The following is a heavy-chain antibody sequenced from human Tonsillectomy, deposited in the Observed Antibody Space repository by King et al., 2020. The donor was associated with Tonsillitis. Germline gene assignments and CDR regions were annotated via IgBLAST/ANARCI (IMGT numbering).Heavy chain of an antibody. CDR3: ARDSYYDGSGYSDY. CDR1: GYTFSDFY. D-gene: IGHD3-22*01. Sequence: VQLVESGAEVKKPGASVKVSCKASGYTFSDFYMHWVRQAPGQGLEWMGWINPNSGDTNYAQKFQGRVTMTRDTSITYMELSSIRSDDTAVYYCARDSYYDGSGYSDYWGQGTLVTVSS. J-gene: IGHJ4*02. V-gene: IGHV1-2*02. CDR2: INPNSGDT.